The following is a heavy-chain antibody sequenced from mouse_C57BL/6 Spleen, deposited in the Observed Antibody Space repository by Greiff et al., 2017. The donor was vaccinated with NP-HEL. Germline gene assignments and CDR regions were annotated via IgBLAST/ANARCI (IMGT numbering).Heavy chain of an antibody. CDR3: AAPYDYDWYAMDY. D-gene: IGHD2-4*01. CDR1: GYTFTDYN. CDR2: INPNNGGT. V-gene: IGHV1-22*01. Sequence: EVQLQQSGPELVKPGASVKMSCKASGYTFTDYNMHWVKQSHGKSLEWIGYINPNNGGTSYNQKFKGKATLTVNKSSSTAYMELRSLTSEDSAVYYCAAPYDYDWYAMDYWGQGTSVTVSS. J-gene: IGHJ4*01.